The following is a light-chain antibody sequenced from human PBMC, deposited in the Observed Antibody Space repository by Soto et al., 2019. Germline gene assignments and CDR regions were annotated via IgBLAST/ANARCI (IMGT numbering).Light chain of an antibody. J-gene: IGKJ5*01. Sequence: VFRPCPGTLCLSPGEGDSLSCRASRTITNDYRAWYQQRPGPAPRLLIYGASSSATGIPGRFSGSGSGADIALTISRLEPEDVAVYYCHRYGRSRLATFGQGTRLE. V-gene: IGKV3-20*01. CDR2: GAS. CDR1: RTITNDY. CDR3: HRYGRSRLAT.